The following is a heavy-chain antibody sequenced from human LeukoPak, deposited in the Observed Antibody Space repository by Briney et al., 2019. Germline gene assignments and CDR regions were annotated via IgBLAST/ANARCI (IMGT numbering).Heavy chain of an antibody. J-gene: IGHJ4*02. CDR3: AKAIYDSSGCFDY. CDR1: GFTVSRNY. D-gene: IGHD3-22*01. Sequence: GGSLRLSCAASGFTVSRNYMNWVRQAPGKGLEWVSVIYSGGSTYYADSVKGRFTISRDNAKNSLYLQMNSLRAEDTAVYYCAKAIYDSSGCFDYWGQGTLVTVSS. V-gene: IGHV3-53*01. CDR2: IYSGGST.